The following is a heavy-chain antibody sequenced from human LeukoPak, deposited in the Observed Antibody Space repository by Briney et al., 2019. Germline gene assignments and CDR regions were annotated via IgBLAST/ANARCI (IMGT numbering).Heavy chain of an antibody. CDR2: INPNSGGT. V-gene: IGHV1-2*02. Sequence: ASVKVSCKASGYTFTGYYMHWVRQAPGQGLEWMGWINPNSGGTNYAQKFQGRVTMTRDTSISTAYMELSRLRSDDTAVYYCARERIMITFGGVIAPDAFDIWAQGTMVTVSS. CDR1: GYTFTGYY. CDR3: ARERIMITFGGVIAPDAFDI. J-gene: IGHJ3*02. D-gene: IGHD3-16*02.